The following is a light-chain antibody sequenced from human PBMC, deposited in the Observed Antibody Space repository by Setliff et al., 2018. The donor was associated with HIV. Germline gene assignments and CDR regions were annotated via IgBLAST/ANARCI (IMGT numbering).Light chain of an antibody. J-gene: IGLJ1*01. Sequence: QSVLTQPASVSGSPGQSITISCTGTSSDIGRYNLVSWYQQYPGKAPKLMIYRATKRPSGVSNRFSGSKSGNTASLTISGLQAEDEADYYCCSNTGSNTFVFGTGTKAPS. CDR3: CSNTGSNTFV. CDR1: SSDIGRYNL. CDR2: RAT. V-gene: IGLV2-23*01.